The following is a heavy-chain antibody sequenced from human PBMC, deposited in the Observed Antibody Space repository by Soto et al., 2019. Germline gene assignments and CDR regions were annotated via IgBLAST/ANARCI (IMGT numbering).Heavy chain of an antibody. CDR1: GGTFRTYA. Sequence: QVQLLQSGAEVKKPGSSVRVSCEASGGTFRTYAISWVRQAPGQGLEWMGGIIPIFGTVNYAQKFQGRVTSTADESTTTVYMDLRSLRSEDTAVYYCAKGAVAGTPPSYYYYGMDVWGQGTTVTVSS. J-gene: IGHJ6*02. CDR2: IIPIFGTV. V-gene: IGHV1-69*12. D-gene: IGHD6-19*01. CDR3: AKGAVAGTPPSYYYYGMDV.